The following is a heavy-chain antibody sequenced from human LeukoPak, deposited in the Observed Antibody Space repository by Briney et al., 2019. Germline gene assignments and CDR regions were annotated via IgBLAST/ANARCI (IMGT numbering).Heavy chain of an antibody. V-gene: IGHV3-30*04. J-gene: IGHJ4*02. CDR3: ARDLCSGYDSVGSFDY. D-gene: IGHD5-12*01. CDR2: ISYEGSNK. CDR1: GFTFSSYA. Sequence: GGSLRLSCAASGFTFSSYAMHWVRQAPGKGLEWVAVISYEGSNKYYADSVKGRFTISRDNSKNTLYLQMNSLRAEDTAVYYCARDLCSGYDSVGSFDYWGQGTLVTVSS.